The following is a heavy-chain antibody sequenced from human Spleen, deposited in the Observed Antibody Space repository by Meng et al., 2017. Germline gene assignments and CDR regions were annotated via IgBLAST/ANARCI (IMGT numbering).Heavy chain of an antibody. CDR3: ARKAGNCISTTCYSLDY. J-gene: IGHJ4*02. Sequence: SVKVSCKALGGIFSNYVIGWVRQAPGQGLEWMGGINAVFGTTNYAQKSQDRVTITSDESTSTVYTELTRLTSEDTAVYFCARKAGNCISTTCYSLDYWGQGTLVTVSS. CDR2: INAVFGTT. CDR1: GGIFSNYV. V-gene: IGHV1-69*13. D-gene: IGHD2-2*01.